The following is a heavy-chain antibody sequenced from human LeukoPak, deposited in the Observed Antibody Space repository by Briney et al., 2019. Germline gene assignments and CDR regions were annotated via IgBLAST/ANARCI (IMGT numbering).Heavy chain of an antibody. Sequence: GESLKISCKGSGYSFTSYWIGWVRQMPGKGLEWMGIIYPGDSDTRYSPSFQGQVTISADKSFNTAYLQWSRLKASDTAMYYCARRGYSGHEHFDYWGQGTLVTVSS. CDR2: IYPGDSDT. CDR1: GYSFTSYW. V-gene: IGHV5-51*01. CDR3: ARRGYSGHEHFDY. J-gene: IGHJ4*02. D-gene: IGHD5-12*01.